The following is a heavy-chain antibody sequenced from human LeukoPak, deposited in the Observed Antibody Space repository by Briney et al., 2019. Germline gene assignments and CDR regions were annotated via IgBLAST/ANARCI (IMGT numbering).Heavy chain of an antibody. D-gene: IGHD5-18*01. CDR2: INPNSGGT. CDR1: GYIFTGYY. CDR3: ARVNSYGSLAFDY. J-gene: IGHJ4*02. V-gene: IGHV1-2*02. Sequence: ASVKVSCKASGYIFTGYYMHWVRQAPGQGLEWMGWINPNSGGTNYAQKFQGRVTMTRDTSISTAYMELSRLRSDDTAVYYCARVNSYGSLAFDYWGQGTLVTVSS.